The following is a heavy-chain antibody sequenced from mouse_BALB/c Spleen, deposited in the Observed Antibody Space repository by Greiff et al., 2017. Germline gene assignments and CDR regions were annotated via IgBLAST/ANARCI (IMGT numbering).Heavy chain of an antibody. CDR3: ARSYDYEGDWFAY. Sequence: QVQLQQSGAELVRPGTSVTVSCKASGYAFTNYLIEWVKQRPGQGLEWIGVINPGSGGTNYNEKFKGKATLTADKSSSTAYMQLSSLTSDDSAVYFCARSYDYEGDWFAYWGQGTLVTVSA. CDR2: INPGSGGT. V-gene: IGHV1-54*01. J-gene: IGHJ3*01. D-gene: IGHD2-4*01. CDR1: GYAFTNYL.